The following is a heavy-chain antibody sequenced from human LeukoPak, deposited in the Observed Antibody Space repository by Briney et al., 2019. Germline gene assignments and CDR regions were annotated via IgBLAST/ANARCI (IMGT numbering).Heavy chain of an antibody. V-gene: IGHV4-34*01. CDR1: GVSFSGYY. CDR3: ARRPYYYGSGSYYRSYYFDY. D-gene: IGHD3-10*01. J-gene: IGHJ4*02. CDR2: INHSGST. Sequence: PSETLSLTCAVYGVSFSGYYWGWIRQPPGKGLEWIGEINHSGSTNYNPSLKSRVTIPVDTSKNQFSLKLSSVTAADTAVYYCARRPYYYGSGSYYRSYYFDYWGQGTLVTVSS.